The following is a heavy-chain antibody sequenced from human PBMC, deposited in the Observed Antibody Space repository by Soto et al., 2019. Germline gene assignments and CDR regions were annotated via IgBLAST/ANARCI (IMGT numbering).Heavy chain of an antibody. CDR3: AVYCSNGGGSSCTPLDD. CDR1: DESFSNYY. V-gene: IGHV4-34*01. CDR2: TNQSGTT. J-gene: IGHJ4*02. D-gene: IGHD2-8*01. Sequence: QVQLQQWGAGLLKPSETLSLTCAGYDESFSNYYWTWIRQPPGKGPAWIGETNQSGTTNYNPSLKSIVTVSVDTFKNQLSLKLSSVTAGDTAVYYFAVYCSNGGGSSCTPLDDWGQGKLVTGPS.